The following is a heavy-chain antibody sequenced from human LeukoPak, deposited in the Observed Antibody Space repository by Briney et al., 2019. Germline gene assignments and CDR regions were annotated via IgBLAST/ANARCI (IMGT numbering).Heavy chain of an antibody. CDR3: ASDLPLRYCSSTSCLSYMDV. CDR1: GYTFTGYY. J-gene: IGHJ6*03. CDR2: INPNSGGT. Sequence: ASVKVSCKASGYTFTGYYMHWVRQAPGQGLEWMGWINPNSGGTNYAQKFQGRVTMTRDTSISTAYMELSRLRSDDTAVYYCASDLPLRYCSSTSCLSYMDVWGKGTTVTVSS. D-gene: IGHD2-2*01. V-gene: IGHV1-2*02.